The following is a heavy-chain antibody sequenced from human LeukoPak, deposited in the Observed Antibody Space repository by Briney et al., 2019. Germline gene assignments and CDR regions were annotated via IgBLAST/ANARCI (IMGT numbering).Heavy chain of an antibody. CDR3: ARGASSSWSWFDP. CDR2: IYYSGST. D-gene: IGHD6-13*01. CDR1: GGSVSSGSYY. Sequence: SETLSLTCTVSGGSVSSGSYYWSWIRQPPGKGLEWIGYIYYSGSTNYNLSLKSRVTISVDTSKNQFSLKLSSVTAADTAVYYCARGASSSWSWFDPWGQGTLVTVSS. J-gene: IGHJ5*02. V-gene: IGHV4-61*01.